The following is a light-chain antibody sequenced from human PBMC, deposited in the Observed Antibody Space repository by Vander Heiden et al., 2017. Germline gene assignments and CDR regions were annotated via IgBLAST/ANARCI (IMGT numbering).Light chain of an antibody. Sequence: AIRMTQSPSSFSASTGDRVTITCRASQGISSYLAWYQQKPGKAPKLLIYAASTLQSGVPSRFSGSGSGTDFTLTISCLQSEDFATYYCQQYDSYPPTFGPGTKVEIK. CDR3: QQYDSYPPT. CDR1: QGISSY. J-gene: IGKJ1*01. CDR2: AAS. V-gene: IGKV1-8*01.